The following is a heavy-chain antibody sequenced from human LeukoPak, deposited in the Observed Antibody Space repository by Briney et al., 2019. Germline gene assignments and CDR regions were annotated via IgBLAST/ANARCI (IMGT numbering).Heavy chain of an antibody. CDR3: ARSAGSGWYRAPYYYYGMDV. CDR2: ISSSSSYI. CDR1: GFTFSSYS. D-gene: IGHD6-19*01. Sequence: GSLRLSCAASGFTFSSYSMNWVRQAPGKGLEWVSSISSSSSYIYYADSVKGRFTISRDNAKNSLYLQMNSLRAEDTAVYYCARSAGSGWYRAPYYYYGMDVWGQGTTVTVSS. V-gene: IGHV3-21*01. J-gene: IGHJ6*02.